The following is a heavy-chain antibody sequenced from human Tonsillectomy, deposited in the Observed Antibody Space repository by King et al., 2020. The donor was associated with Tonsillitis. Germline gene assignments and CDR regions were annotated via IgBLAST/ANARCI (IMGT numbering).Heavy chain of an antibody. D-gene: IGHD1-26*01. CDR2: ISNDGSKK. J-gene: IGHJ6*02. Sequence: VQLVESGGGVVQPGRSLRLSCAASGFTFSSYAMYWVRQAPGKGLEWVAVISNDGSKKYNADSVKGRFTISRNNSKNKLYLQMNSLRAEDTAVYYCASGSGDQGWYGMDVWGQGTTVTVSS. CDR3: ASGSGDQGWYGMDV. V-gene: IGHV3-30-3*01. CDR1: GFTFSSYA.